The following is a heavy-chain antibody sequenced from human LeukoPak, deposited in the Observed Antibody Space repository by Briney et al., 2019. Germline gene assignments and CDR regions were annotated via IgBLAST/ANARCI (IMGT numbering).Heavy chain of an antibody. CDR3: ATQLLRFLEWLPPSEFYMDV. V-gene: IGHV5-51*01. J-gene: IGHJ6*03. CDR2: IYPGDSDT. CDR1: GYSFTSYW. D-gene: IGHD3-3*01. Sequence: GESLKISCKGSGYSFTSYWIGWVRQMPGKGLERMGIIYPGDSDTRYSPSFQGQVTISADKSISTAYLQWSSLKASDTAMYYCATQLLRFLEWLPPSEFYMDVWGKGTTVTVSS.